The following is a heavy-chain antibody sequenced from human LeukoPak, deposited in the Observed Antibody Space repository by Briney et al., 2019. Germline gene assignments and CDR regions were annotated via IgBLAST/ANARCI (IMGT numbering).Heavy chain of an antibody. CDR2: IYHDGST. CDR3: ARDRGGYTYSHDY. D-gene: IGHD5-18*01. J-gene: IGHJ4*02. CDR1: GGSISSNNW. V-gene: IGHV4-4*02. Sequence: SETLSLTCAGSGGSISSNNWGSWVRQSPEKGLEWIGEIYHDGSTNYNPSLKIRVTISMDKSKNQLSLKLNFVTDEDTAVYYCARDRGGYTYSHDYWGQGTLVTVSS.